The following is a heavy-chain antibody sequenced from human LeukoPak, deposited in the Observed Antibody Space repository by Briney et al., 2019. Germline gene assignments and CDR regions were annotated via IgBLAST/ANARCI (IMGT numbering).Heavy chain of an antibody. D-gene: IGHD2-15*01. CDR2: IYDSGST. V-gene: IGHV4-30-4*01. J-gene: IGHJ3*02. CDR1: GASIRSGDYY. Sequence: SQTLSLTCTVSGASIRSGDYYWSWIRQPPGKGLEWIGYIYDSGSTYYNPSLKSRITISVDTSENRFSLKLSSVTATDTAVYYCARDCSGGSCYGAFGIWGQGTMVTVSS. CDR3: ARDCSGGSCYGAFGI.